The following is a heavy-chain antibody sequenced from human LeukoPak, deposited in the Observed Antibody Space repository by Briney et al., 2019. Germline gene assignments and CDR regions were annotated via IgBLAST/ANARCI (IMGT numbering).Heavy chain of an antibody. CDR3: AREDGYYGSGSYYKDGYYYYYGMDV. D-gene: IGHD3-10*01. J-gene: IGHJ6*02. CDR1: GYTFTGYY. Sequence: ASVKVSCKASGYTFTGYYMHWVRQAPGQGLEWMGWINPNSGGTNYAQKFQGRVTMTRDTSISTAYMELSRLRSDDTAVYYCAREDGYYGSGSYYKDGYYYYYGMDVWGQGTTVTVSS. CDR2: INPNSGGT. V-gene: IGHV1-2*02.